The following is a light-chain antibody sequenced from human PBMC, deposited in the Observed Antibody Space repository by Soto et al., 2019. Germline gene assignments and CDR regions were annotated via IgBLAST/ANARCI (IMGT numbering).Light chain of an antibody. J-gene: IGLJ1*01. V-gene: IGLV2-14*03. CDR3: SSFTSSTSYV. Sequence: QSALTQPASVSGSPGQSIAISCTGTSSDVGSYNSVSWYQQYPGKAPKLMIHAVNNRPSGISDRFSGSKSGNTASLTISGLQAEDEADYYCSSFTSSTSYVFGTGTNVTVL. CDR1: SSDVGSYNS. CDR2: AVN.